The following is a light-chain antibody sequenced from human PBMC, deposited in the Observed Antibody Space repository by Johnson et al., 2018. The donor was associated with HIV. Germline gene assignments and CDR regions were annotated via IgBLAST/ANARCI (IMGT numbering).Light chain of an antibody. V-gene: IGLV1-51*01. J-gene: IGLJ1*01. CDR1: SSNIGNNY. Sequence: QSVLTQPPSVSAAPGQKVTISCSGSSSNIGNNYVSWYQQLPGTAPKLLIYDNNKRPSGIPDRFSGSKSGTSATLGITGLQTGDEADYYCGTWDGGLSAYVFVAATKVAVL. CDR2: DNN. CDR3: GTWDGGLSAYV.